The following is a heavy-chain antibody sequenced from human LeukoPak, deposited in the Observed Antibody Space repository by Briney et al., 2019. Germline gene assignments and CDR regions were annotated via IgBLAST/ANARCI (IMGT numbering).Heavy chain of an antibody. V-gene: IGHV4-34*01. J-gene: IGHJ6*03. D-gene: IGHD6-19*01. CDR1: GGSFSGYY. CDR3: ARDRVSGIAVAGTFYYYYYMDV. CDR2: INHSGST. Sequence: SETLSLTCAVYGGSFSGYYWSWIRQPPGKGLEWIGEINHSGSTNYNPSLKSRVTMSVDTSKNQFSLKLSSVTAADTAVYYCARDRVSGIAVAGTFYYYYYMDVWGKGTTVTISS.